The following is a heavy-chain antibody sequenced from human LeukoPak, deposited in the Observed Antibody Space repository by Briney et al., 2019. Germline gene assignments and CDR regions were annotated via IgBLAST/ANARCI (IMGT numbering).Heavy chain of an antibody. J-gene: IGHJ4*02. CDR1: GCTFSNHE. CDR2: IIHICGTA. Sequence: GASLRLSCTASGCTFSNHEMSWVRQAPGQGLEYMAGIIHICGTANCAEKFRGRVAITADESTSTVYMQLSNLRSEDTAVYFCARVGGSDLPSYFDYWGQGTLVTVSS. V-gene: IGHV1-69*01. CDR3: ARVGGSDLPSYFDY. D-gene: IGHD3/OR15-3a*01.